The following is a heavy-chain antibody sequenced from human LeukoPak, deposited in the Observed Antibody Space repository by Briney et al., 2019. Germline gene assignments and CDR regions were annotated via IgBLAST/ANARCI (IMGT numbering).Heavy chain of an antibody. CDR2: IGGGGGGT. D-gene: IGHD1-26*01. Sequence: GGSLRLSCAASGFTFSSYAMSWVRQAPGKGLEWVSAIGGGGGGTYYADSVKGRFTVSRDNSKDTLYLQVNSLRAEDTAVYYCAKDPHIVGATLFDYWGQGTLVTVSS. V-gene: IGHV3-23*01. CDR3: AKDPHIVGATLFDY. J-gene: IGHJ4*02. CDR1: GFTFSSYA.